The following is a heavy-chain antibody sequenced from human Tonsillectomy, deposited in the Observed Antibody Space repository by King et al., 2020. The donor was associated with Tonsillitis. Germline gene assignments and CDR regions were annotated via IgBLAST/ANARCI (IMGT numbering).Heavy chain of an antibody. J-gene: IGHJ4*02. CDR2: IYPGDSDT. V-gene: IGHV5-51*01. CDR1: GYSFNTNW. CDR3: ARHPHDYFDS. Sequence: VQLVESGAEVKKPGESLKISCTGSGYSFNTNWIAWVRQMPGKGLELMGIIYPGDSDTRYSPSFQGQVTISADNSISTAYIQWSSLKASDTAMYSCARHPHDYFDSWGQGTLVTVSS.